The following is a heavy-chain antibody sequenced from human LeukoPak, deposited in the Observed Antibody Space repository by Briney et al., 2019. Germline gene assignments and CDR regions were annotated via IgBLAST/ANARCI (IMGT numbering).Heavy chain of an antibody. Sequence: ASVKVSCKTSGYTFTNYGFSWVRQAPGQGLEWMGWISAHNGDTNYAQKFQGRVTMTEDTSTDTAYMELSSLRSEDTAVYYCARDFIADNSPFDYWGQGTLVTVSS. V-gene: IGHV1-18*01. CDR2: ISAHNGDT. D-gene: IGHD6-13*01. CDR1: GYTFTNYG. CDR3: ARDFIADNSPFDY. J-gene: IGHJ4*02.